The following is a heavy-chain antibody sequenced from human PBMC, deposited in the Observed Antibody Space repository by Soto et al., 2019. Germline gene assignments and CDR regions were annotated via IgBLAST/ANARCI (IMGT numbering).Heavy chain of an antibody. CDR1: GFTFSSYA. V-gene: IGHV3-30-3*01. CDR2: ISYDGSNK. D-gene: IGHD3-22*01. CDR3: ARANYDSSGYSPRDYYYYGMDV. J-gene: IGHJ6*02. Sequence: QVQLVESGGGVVQPGRSLRLSCAASGFTFSSYAMHWVRQAPGKGLEWVAVISYDGSNKYYADSVKGRFTISRDNSKNTLYLQMNSPRAEDTAVYYCARANYDSSGYSPRDYYYYGMDVWGQGTTVTVSS.